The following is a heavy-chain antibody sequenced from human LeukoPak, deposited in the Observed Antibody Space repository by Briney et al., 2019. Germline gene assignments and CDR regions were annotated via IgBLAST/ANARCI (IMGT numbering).Heavy chain of an antibody. D-gene: IGHD1-26*01. CDR1: GYTFTGYY. CDR3: ARSLYSGSPFDD. J-gene: IGHJ4*02. CDR2: INPNSGGT. V-gene: IGHV1-2*02. Sequence: ASVKVSCKASGYTFTGYYMHWVRQAPGQGLEWMGWINPNSGGTNYAQKFQGRVTMTRDTSISTAYMELSRLRSDDTALYYCARSLYSGSPFDDWGQGTLVTVSS.